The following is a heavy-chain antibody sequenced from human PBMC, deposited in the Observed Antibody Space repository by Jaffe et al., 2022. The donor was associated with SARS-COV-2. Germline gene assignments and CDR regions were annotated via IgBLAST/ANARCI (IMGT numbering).Heavy chain of an antibody. CDR3: ARRELWFGELADYFDY. V-gene: IGHV4-39*01. Sequence: QLQLQESGPGLVKPSETLSLTCTVSGGSISSSSYYWGWIRQPPGKGLEWIGSIYYSGSTYYNPSLKSRVTISVDTSKNQFSLKLSSVTAADTAVYYCARRELWFGELADYFDYWGQGTLVTVSS. CDR2: IYYSGST. D-gene: IGHD3-10*01. J-gene: IGHJ4*02. CDR1: GGSISSSSYY.